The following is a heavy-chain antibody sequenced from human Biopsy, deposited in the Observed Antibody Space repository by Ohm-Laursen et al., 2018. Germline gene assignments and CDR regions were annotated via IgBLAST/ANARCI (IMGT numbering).Heavy chain of an antibody. CDR1: GFTVYNNY. CDR3: AREPSGVATIG. V-gene: IGHV3-66*01. Sequence: SLRLSCAASGFTVYNNYMPWVRQAPGKGLELVSLIYSGGDTRYADSMKGRFTISRDSSKNTLYLQMHSLRVEDTAVYYCAREPSGVATIGRGQGTLVTVSS. CDR2: IYSGGDT. J-gene: IGHJ4*02. D-gene: IGHD5-24*01.